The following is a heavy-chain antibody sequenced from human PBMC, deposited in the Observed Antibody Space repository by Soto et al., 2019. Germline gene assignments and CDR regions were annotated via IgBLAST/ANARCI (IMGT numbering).Heavy chain of an antibody. J-gene: IGHJ6*02. V-gene: IGHV4-31*03. D-gene: IGHD3-22*01. Sequence: SETLSLTCTVSGGSISSGGYYWSWIRQHPGKGLEWIGYIYYSGSTYYNPSLKSRVTISVDTSKNQFSLKLSSVTAADTAVYYCARDRYYYDSSGYLPLYGMDVWRQGTTVTVSS. CDR2: IYYSGST. CDR1: GGSISSGGYY. CDR3: ARDRYYYDSSGYLPLYGMDV.